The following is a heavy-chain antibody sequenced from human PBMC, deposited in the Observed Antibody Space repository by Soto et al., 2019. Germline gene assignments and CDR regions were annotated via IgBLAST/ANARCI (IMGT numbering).Heavy chain of an antibody. Sequence: GGSLRLSCAASGFTFSSYAMSWDRQAPGKGLEWVSAISGSGGSTYYADSVKGRFTISRDNSKNTLYLQMNSLRAEDTAVYYCARDPNCNSTSCYVFDPWGQGPLVTVSS. D-gene: IGHD2-2*01. V-gene: IGHV3-23*01. J-gene: IGHJ5*02. CDR1: GFTFSSYA. CDR3: ARDPNCNSTSCYVFDP. CDR2: ISGSGGST.